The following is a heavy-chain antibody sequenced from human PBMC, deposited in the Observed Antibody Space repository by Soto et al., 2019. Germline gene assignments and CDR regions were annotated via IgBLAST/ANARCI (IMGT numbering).Heavy chain of an antibody. J-gene: IGHJ6*04. CDR2: INAGNGNT. Sequence: EASVKVSCKASGYTFTSYAMHWVRQAPGQRLEWMGWINAGNGNTKYSQKFQGRVTITRDTSASTAYMELSSLRSADPAVYSCAIDPGALRYGMDVRGKQTTVTASS. CDR3: AIDPGALRYGMDV. V-gene: IGHV1-3*01. CDR1: GYTFTSYA.